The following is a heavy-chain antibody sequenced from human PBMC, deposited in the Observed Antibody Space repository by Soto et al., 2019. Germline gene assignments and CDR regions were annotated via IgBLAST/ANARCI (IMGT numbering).Heavy chain of an antibody. Sequence: GASVKVSCKASGGTFSSYAISWVRQAPGQGLEWMGGIIPIFGTANYAQKFQGRVTITADESTSTAYMELSSLRSEDTAVYYCARAYYDFWSGYYTRLDYYYYYGMDVWGQGTTVTVSS. J-gene: IGHJ6*02. V-gene: IGHV1-69*13. CDR3: ARAYYDFWSGYYTRLDYYYYYGMDV. CDR1: GGTFSSYA. D-gene: IGHD3-3*01. CDR2: IIPIFGTA.